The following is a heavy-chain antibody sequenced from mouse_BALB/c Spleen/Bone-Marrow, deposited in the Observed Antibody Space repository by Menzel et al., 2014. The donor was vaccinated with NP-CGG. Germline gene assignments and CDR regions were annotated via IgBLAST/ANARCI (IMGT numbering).Heavy chain of an antibody. Sequence: VQLQESGAELVKPGASVKLSCKASGYTFISYWMHWVKPRPGQGLEWIGEINPTNGRTNYNEKFKSKATLTVDKSSNTAYMQLSSLTSEDSAVYFCARGGISVDYWGQGTTLTVSS. CDR1: GYTFISYW. J-gene: IGHJ2*01. V-gene: IGHV1S81*02. CDR3: ARGGISVDY. CDR2: INPTNGRT.